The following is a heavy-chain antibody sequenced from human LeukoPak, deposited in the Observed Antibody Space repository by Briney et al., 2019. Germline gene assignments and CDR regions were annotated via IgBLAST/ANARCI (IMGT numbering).Heavy chain of an antibody. V-gene: IGHV3-23*01. Sequence: PGGSLRLSCAASGFTFSSYAMSWVRQAPGKGLDWVSIISRSGDSTYYADSVKGRFTISRDNSKNTLYLQMNSLRAEDTALYHCARVGGDCSSTSCYPHYMDLWAKGTTVTVSS. J-gene: IGHJ6*03. CDR3: ARVGGDCSSTSCYPHYMDL. D-gene: IGHD2-2*01. CDR1: GFTFSSYA. CDR2: ISRSGDST.